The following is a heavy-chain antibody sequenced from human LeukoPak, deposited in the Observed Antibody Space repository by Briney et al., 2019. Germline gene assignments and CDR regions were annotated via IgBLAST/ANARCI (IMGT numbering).Heavy chain of an antibody. CDR1: GFTFSTYG. CDR3: ARGSTYYDSSGQVPFDY. CDR2: ISSSSSTI. V-gene: IGHV3-48*01. Sequence: GGSLRLSCAASGFTFSTYGMNWVRQAPGKGLEWVSYISSSSSTIYYADSVKGRFTISRDNAKNSLYLQMNSLRAEDTAVYYCARGSTYYDSSGQVPFDYWGQGTLVTVSS. J-gene: IGHJ4*02. D-gene: IGHD3-22*01.